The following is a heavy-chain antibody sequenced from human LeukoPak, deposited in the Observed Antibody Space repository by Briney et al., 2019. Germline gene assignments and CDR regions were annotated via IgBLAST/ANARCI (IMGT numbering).Heavy chain of an antibody. Sequence: SETLSLTCAVYGGSFSGYYWSWIRQPPGKGLGWIGEINHSGSTNYNPSLKSRVTISVDTSKNQFSLKLSSVTAADTAVYYCARGIAAAGTWGQGTLVTVSS. J-gene: IGHJ4*02. CDR2: INHSGST. CDR1: GGSFSGYY. V-gene: IGHV4-34*01. D-gene: IGHD6-13*01. CDR3: ARGIAAAGT.